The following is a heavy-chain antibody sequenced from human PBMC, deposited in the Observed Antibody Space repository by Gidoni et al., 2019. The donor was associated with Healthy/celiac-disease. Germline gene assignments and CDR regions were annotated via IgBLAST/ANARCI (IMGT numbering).Heavy chain of an antibody. CDR1: GGSFSGYY. Sequence: QVQLQQWGAGLWKPSEALSLTGAVYGGSFSGYYWSWIRQPPGKGLEWIGEINHSGSTNYNPSLKSRVTISVDTSKTQFSLKLSSVPAADTAVYYCARSGIGRSSGYYYSAYWGQGTLVTVSS. D-gene: IGHD3-22*01. V-gene: IGHV4-34*01. CDR3: ARSGIGRSSGYYYSAY. J-gene: IGHJ4*02. CDR2: INHSGST.